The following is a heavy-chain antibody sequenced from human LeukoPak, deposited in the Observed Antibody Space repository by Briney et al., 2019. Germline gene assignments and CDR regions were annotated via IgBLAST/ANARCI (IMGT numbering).Heavy chain of an antibody. CDR1: GGTFSSYA. Sequence: EASVKVSCKASGGTFSSYAISWVRQAPGQGLEWMGGIIPIFGTANYAQKFQGRVTITADESTSTAYMELSSLRSEDTAVYYCARSYYYDSSGSLPYPFDYWGQGTLVTVSS. CDR3: ARSYYYDSSGSLPYPFDY. J-gene: IGHJ4*02. D-gene: IGHD3-22*01. V-gene: IGHV1-69*13. CDR2: IIPIFGTA.